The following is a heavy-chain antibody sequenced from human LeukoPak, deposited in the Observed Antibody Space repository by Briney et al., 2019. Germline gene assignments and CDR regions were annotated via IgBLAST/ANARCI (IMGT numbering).Heavy chain of an antibody. Sequence: QPGGSLRLSCVASGFTFSNSYMSWVRQAPGKGLEWVSVIYSDGGTFYSDSVKGRFTISRDYSKSTLYLQMNSLRADDTAVYYCARDSNGPAFWGQGTLVTVSS. J-gene: IGHJ4*02. V-gene: IGHV3-53*01. D-gene: IGHD6-19*01. CDR2: IYSDGGT. CDR3: ARDSNGPAF. CDR1: GFTFSNSY.